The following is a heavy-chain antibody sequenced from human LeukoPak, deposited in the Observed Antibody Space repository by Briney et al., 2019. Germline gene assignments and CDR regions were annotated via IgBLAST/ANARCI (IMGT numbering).Heavy chain of an antibody. CDR1: GFTVSSNH. V-gene: IGHV3-53*01. CDR2: IYSGGST. D-gene: IGHD5-18*01. Sequence: GGSLRLSCAASGFTVSSNHMSWVRQAPGKGLEWVSVIYSGGSTYYADSVKGRFTISRDNSKNTLYLQMNSLRAEDTAVYYCARDPPRDTAMVSTWGQGTLVTVSS. CDR3: ARDPPRDTAMVST. J-gene: IGHJ5*02.